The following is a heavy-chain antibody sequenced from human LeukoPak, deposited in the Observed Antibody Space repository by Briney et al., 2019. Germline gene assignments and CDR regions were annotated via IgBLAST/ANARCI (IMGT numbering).Heavy chain of an antibody. D-gene: IGHD5-18*01. V-gene: IGHV3-7*01. CDR3: ARHLSGITGYTYGRGIDY. Sequence: GGSLRLSCAASGFTFSSYWMSWVRQAPGKGLEWVANIKKDGSEKYSVDSVKGRFTISRDNAKTSLYLQMNSLRAEDTAVYYCARHLSGITGYTYGRGIDYWGQGTLVTVSS. CDR2: IKKDGSEK. CDR1: GFTFSSYW. J-gene: IGHJ4*02.